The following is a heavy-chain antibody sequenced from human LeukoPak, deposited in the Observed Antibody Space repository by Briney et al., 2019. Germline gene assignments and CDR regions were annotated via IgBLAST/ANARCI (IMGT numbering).Heavy chain of an antibody. Sequence: PGGSLRLSCAASGFTFGNYAMSWVRLAPGKGREWVSTISGSGGRTYNADSVKGRFTISRDNSKNTLYLQMNSLRAEDTAVYYCAKEFGSGSYYDYWGQGTLVTVSS. J-gene: IGHJ4*02. V-gene: IGHV3-23*01. CDR1: GFTFGNYA. CDR3: AKEFGSGSYYDY. CDR2: ISGSGGRT. D-gene: IGHD3-10*01.